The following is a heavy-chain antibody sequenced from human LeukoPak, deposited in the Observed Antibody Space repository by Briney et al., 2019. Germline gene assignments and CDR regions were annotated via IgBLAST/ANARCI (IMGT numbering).Heavy chain of an antibody. Sequence: GGSLRLSCAASGFTFSSYWMAWVRQAPGKGPEWVANIKQDGSEKYYVDSVKGRFTISRDNAKNSLYLQMNSLRAEDTAVYYCARLYLDSSLFDYWGQGTLVTVSS. CDR1: GFTFSSYW. CDR2: IKQDGSEK. CDR3: ARLYLDSSLFDY. V-gene: IGHV3-7*01. J-gene: IGHJ4*02. D-gene: IGHD2-2*02.